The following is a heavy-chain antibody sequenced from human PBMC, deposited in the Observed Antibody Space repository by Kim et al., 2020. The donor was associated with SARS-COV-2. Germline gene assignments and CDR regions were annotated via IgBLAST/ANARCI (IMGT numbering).Heavy chain of an antibody. V-gene: IGHV4-34*01. J-gene: IGHJ6*02. CDR1: GGSFSGYY. CDR3: ARAAENMIVGNRRYYYYGMDV. CDR2: INHSGST. D-gene: IGHD3-22*01. Sequence: SETLSLTCAVYGGSFSGYYWSWIRQPPGKGLEWIGEINHSGSTNYNPSLKSRVTISVDTSKNQFSLKLSSVTAADTAVYYCARAAENMIVGNRRYYYYGMDVWGQGTTVTVSS.